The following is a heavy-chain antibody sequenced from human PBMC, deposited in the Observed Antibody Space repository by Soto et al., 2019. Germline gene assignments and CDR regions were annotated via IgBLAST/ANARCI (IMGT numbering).Heavy chain of an antibody. CDR3: ARDKITGLFDY. D-gene: IGHD2-8*02. CDR1: GGSISSGDYS. Sequence: SETLSLTCAVSGGSISSGDYSWSWIRQPPGKGLEWIGYIYQSESTYYNPSLKSRVTISADTSKNQFSLKLTSVTAADTAVYYCARDKITGLFDYWGQGTLVT. CDR2: IYQSEST. J-gene: IGHJ4*02. V-gene: IGHV4-30-2*01.